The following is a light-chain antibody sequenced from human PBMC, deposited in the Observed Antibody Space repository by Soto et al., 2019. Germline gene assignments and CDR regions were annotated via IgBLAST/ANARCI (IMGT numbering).Light chain of an antibody. J-gene: IGLJ3*02. CDR3: LLYYGGVWV. Sequence: QTVVTQEPSLTVSPGGTVTLTCASSTGAVTSGYYPNWFQQKPGHAPRALIYSTSYKHSWTPARFSGSLLGGKAALTLSGVQSEDEAEYYCLLYYGGVWVFGGGTKLTVL. CDR2: STS. CDR1: TGAVTSGYY. V-gene: IGLV7-43*01.